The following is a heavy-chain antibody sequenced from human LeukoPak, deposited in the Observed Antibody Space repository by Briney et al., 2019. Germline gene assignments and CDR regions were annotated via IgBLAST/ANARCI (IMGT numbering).Heavy chain of an antibody. CDR1: GGSISSYY. V-gene: IGHV4-59*13. D-gene: IGHD2-15*01. J-gene: IGHJ6*03. CDR2: IYYSGST. Sequence: PSETLSRTCTVSGGSISSYYWSWIRQPPGKGLEWIGYIYYSGSTNYNPSLKSRVTISVDTSKNQFSLKLSSVTAADTAVYYCARGRCSGGSCSNYYFYYMDVWGKGTTVTVSS. CDR3: ARGRCSGGSCSNYYFYYMDV.